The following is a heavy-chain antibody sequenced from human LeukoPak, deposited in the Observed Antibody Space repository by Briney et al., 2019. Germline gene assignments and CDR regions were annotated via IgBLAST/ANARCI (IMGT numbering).Heavy chain of an antibody. V-gene: IGHV4-61*02. Sequence: TSETLSLTCTVSGGSIPSDRFYWTWVRQPAGKGLEWIGRIKSSNTNYNPSLKSRVSISLDTSTNQFSLKLSSLTAADTAVYYCARVPDWTYVPDYWGQGTLVTVSS. J-gene: IGHJ4*02. D-gene: IGHD3-16*01. CDR1: GGSIPSDRFY. CDR3: ARVPDWTYVPDY. CDR2: IKSSNT.